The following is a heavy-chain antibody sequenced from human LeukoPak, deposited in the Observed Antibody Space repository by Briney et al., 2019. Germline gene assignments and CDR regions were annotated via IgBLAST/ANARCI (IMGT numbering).Heavy chain of an antibody. Sequence: GGSLRLSCAPSGFIFSNYAMSWVRQAPGKGLEWVSTLSGSGGSVYYLDSVKGRFTISRDNSKDILYLQVNSLRAEDTATYYCAKGNGFLQWPHPMDVWGKGTTVTVSS. CDR3: AKGNGFLQWPHPMDV. CDR1: GFIFSNYA. CDR2: LSGSGGSV. V-gene: IGHV3-23*01. D-gene: IGHD3-3*01. J-gene: IGHJ6*03.